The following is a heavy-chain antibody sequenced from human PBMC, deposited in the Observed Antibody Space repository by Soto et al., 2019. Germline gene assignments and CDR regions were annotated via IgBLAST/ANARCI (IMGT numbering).Heavy chain of an antibody. CDR3: ARGLRITMVRGADY. V-gene: IGHV3-30-3*01. CDR1: GFTFSSYA. D-gene: IGHD3-10*01. J-gene: IGHJ4*02. CDR2: ISYDGSNK. Sequence: QVQLVESGGGVVQPGRSLRLSCAASGFTFSSYAMHWVRQAPGKGLEWVAVISYDGSNKYYADSVKGRFTISRDNSKNTLYLQMNSLRAEDTAVYYCARGLRITMVRGADYWGQGTLVTVSS.